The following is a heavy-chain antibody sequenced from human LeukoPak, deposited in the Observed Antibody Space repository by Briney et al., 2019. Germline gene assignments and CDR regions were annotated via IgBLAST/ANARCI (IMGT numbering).Heavy chain of an antibody. V-gene: IGHV4-59*01. D-gene: IGHD4-23*01. J-gene: IGHJ4*02. CDR1: GGSISSYY. CDR3: ARVGSSGSPGRWYYFDY. CDR2: VYNSGST. Sequence: SETLSLTCSVSGGSISSYYWSWLRQPPGKGLEWIGYVYNSGSTKYNPSLKSRVTISVDTSKNKFSLNLSSVTAADTAVYYCARVGSSGSPGRWYYFDYWGQGTLVTVSS.